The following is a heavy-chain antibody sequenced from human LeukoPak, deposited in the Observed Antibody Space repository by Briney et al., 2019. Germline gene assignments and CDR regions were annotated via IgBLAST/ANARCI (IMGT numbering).Heavy chain of an antibody. Sequence: PSETLSLTCAVYGGSFSGYYWSWIRQPPGKGLEWIGEINHSGSTNYNPSLKSRVTISVDTSKNQFSLKLSSVTAADTAVYYCARTYSSGHDYWGQGTLVTVSS. D-gene: IGHD6-19*01. CDR1: GGSFSGYY. CDR2: INHSGST. V-gene: IGHV4-34*01. CDR3: ARTYSSGHDY. J-gene: IGHJ4*02.